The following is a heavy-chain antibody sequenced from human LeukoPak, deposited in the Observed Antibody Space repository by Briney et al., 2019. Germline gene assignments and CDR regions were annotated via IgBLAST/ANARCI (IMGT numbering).Heavy chain of an antibody. D-gene: IGHD4-17*01. Sequence: PGGSLRLSCAASGFTFSNYEMNWVRQAPGKGLEWVSYISDSGTTIYYGDSVKGRFTISRDNAKKSLYLQMNSLRAEDTAVYYCARAGERELRNGDYDRFDYWGQGTLVTVSS. V-gene: IGHV3-48*03. CDR3: ARAGERELRNGDYDRFDY. J-gene: IGHJ4*02. CDR2: ISDSGTTI. CDR1: GFTFSNYE.